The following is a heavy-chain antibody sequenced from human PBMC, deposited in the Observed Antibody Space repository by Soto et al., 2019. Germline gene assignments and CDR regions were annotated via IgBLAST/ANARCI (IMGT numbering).Heavy chain of an antibody. Sequence: GGSLRLSCAASGFTFSSYAMSWVRQAPGKGLEWVSAISGSGGSTYYADSVKGRFTISRDNPYNTLFLQLHSLRAEDTAVYYCAKSRYADSSGDYYDFWGQGTRVTVSS. J-gene: IGHJ4*02. CDR3: AKSRYADSSGDYYDF. V-gene: IGHV3-23*01. CDR2: ISGSGGST. D-gene: IGHD3-22*01. CDR1: GFTFSSYA.